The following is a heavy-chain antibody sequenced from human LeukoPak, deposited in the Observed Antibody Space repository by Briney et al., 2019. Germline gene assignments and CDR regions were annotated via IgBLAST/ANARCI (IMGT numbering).Heavy chain of an antibody. Sequence: GASVKVSCKASGGTFSRFTISWVRQAPGQGFEWMGGITPIFGTANFAQKFQGRVPITADGSTSTAFMELSSLRSEDTAVYYCARDRQIIVGANLEIDYWGQGTLVTVSS. D-gene: IGHD1-26*01. V-gene: IGHV1-69*01. CDR2: ITPIFGTA. CDR3: ARDRQIIVGANLEIDY. CDR1: GGTFSRFT. J-gene: IGHJ4*02.